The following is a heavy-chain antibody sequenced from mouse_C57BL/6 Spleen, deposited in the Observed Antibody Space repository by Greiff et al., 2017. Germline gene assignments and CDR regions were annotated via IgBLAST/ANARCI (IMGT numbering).Heavy chain of an antibody. CDR1: GFTFSSYT. J-gene: IGHJ3*01. Sequence: DVKLVESGGGLVKPGGSLKLSCAASGFTFSSYTMSWVRQTPEKRLEWVATISGGGGNTYYPDSVKGRFPISRDNAKNTLYLQMSSLRSEDTALYYCARHYYGSSYGGFAYWGQGTLVTVSA. D-gene: IGHD1-1*01. V-gene: IGHV5-9*01. CDR3: ARHYYGSSYGGFAY. CDR2: ISGGGGNT.